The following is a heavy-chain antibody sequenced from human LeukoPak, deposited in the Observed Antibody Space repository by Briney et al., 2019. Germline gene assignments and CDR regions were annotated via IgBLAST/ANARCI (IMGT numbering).Heavy chain of an antibody. CDR3: AREGSSGWSFDY. CDR1: GFTVSSNY. Sequence: GGSLRLSCAASGFTVSSNYMSWVRQAPGKGLEWVSVIYSGGSTYYADSVKGRFTVSRDNSKNTLYLQMNSLRAEDTAVYYCAREGSSGWSFDYWGQGTLVTVSS. CDR2: IYSGGST. D-gene: IGHD6-19*01. V-gene: IGHV3-66*01. J-gene: IGHJ4*02.